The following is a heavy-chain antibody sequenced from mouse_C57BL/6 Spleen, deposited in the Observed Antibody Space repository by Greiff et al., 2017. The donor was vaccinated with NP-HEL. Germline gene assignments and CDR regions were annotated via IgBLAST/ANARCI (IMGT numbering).Heavy chain of an antibody. D-gene: IGHD2-1*01. CDR2: IDPNSGGT. J-gene: IGHJ4*01. Sequence: QVQLKQPGAELVKPGASVKLSCKASGYTFTSYWMHWVKQRPGRGLEWIGRIDPNSGGTKYNEKFKSKATLTVDKPSSTAYMQLSSLTSEDSAVYYCARGRGAYGNYEGYAMDYWGQGTSVTVSS. CDR3: ARGRGAYGNYEGYAMDY. V-gene: IGHV1-72*01. CDR1: GYTFTSYW.